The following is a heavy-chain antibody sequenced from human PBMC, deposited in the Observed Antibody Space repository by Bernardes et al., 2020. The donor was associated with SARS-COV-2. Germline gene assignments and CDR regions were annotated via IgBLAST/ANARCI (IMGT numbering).Heavy chain of an antibody. V-gene: IGHV1-24*01. D-gene: IGHD6-13*01. CDR3: ATVPQSGIAAVFGY. Sequence: ASVKVSCKVSGYTLTALSMHWVRQAPGQGLEWMGGFDPEDGATIYAQKFQGRVTMTEDTSTDTAYMELSSLRSEDTAVYYCATVPQSGIAAVFGYWGQGTLVTVSS. CDR2: FDPEDGAT. J-gene: IGHJ4*02. CDR1: GYTLTALS.